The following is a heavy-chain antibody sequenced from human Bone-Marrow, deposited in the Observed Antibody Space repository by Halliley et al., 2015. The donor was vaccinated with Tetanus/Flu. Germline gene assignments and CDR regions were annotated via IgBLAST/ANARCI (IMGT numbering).Heavy chain of an antibody. CDR2: INHSGST. V-gene: IGHV4-34*01. CDR1: GGSFSGYY. Sequence: TLSLTCAVYGGSFSGYYWSWIRQPPGKGLEWIGEINHSGSTNYNPSLKSRVTISVDTSKNQFSLKLSSVTAADTAVYYCASGMVRGVIVGTQLDYWGQGTLVTVSS. D-gene: IGHD3-10*01. J-gene: IGHJ4*02. CDR3: ASGMVRGVIVGTQLDY.